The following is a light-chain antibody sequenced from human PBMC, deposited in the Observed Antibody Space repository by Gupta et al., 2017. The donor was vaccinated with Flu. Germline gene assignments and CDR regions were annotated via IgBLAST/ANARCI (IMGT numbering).Light chain of an antibody. Sequence: IVMTQSPLSLPVIPGEPASISCRSSQILLHSNGNNYLTWYLQKPGQSPQLLIYLASNRASGVPDRFSGSGSGTDFTLTISRVEAEDVGLYYCMQDLQPYSFGQGTKLEIK. CDR1: QILLHSNGNNY. J-gene: IGKJ2*03. V-gene: IGKV2-28*01. CDR2: LAS. CDR3: MQDLQPYS.